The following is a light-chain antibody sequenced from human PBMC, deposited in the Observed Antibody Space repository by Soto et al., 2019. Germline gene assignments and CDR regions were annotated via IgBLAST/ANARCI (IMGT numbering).Light chain of an antibody. J-gene: IGKJ1*01. Sequence: EVVMTQSPATLSVSPGERATLSCRASQSVNANLAWYQQKPGKAPRLLIHGASNRATGIPARFSGSGSGTEFYLTISRLQSEDFAVYYCQQYNTWLWTFGQGTKVEI. V-gene: IGKV3-15*01. CDR3: QQYNTWLWT. CDR2: GAS. CDR1: QSVNAN.